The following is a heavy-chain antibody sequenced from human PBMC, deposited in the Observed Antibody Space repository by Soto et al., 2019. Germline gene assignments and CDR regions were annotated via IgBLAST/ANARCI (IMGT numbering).Heavy chain of an antibody. V-gene: IGHV4-61*03. CDR1: GDSVTSGSYY. CDR2: ISYTGRA. CDR3: AREWGLLPYYVMNV. Sequence: SETLSLTCIVSGDSVTSGSYYWTWLRQPPGKGLEWIGYISYTGRAKYNPSLQSRVTISVDTSKNDFSLNLSSVTAADTAVYFCAREWGLLPYYVMNVWGHGTAVTVSS. D-gene: IGHD7-27*01. J-gene: IGHJ6*02.